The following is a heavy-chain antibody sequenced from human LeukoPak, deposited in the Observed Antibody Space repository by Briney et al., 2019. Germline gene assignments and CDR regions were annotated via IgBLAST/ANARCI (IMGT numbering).Heavy chain of an antibody. Sequence: SETLSLTCAVYGGSFSGYYWSWIRQPPGEGLEWIGEINHSGSTNYNPSLKSRVTISVDTSKNQFSLKLSSVTAADTAVYYCARGLNTAMVTEEAGYYFDYWGQGTLVTVSS. CDR2: INHSGST. CDR3: ARGLNTAMVTEEAGYYFDY. J-gene: IGHJ4*02. CDR1: GGSFSGYY. D-gene: IGHD5-18*01. V-gene: IGHV4-34*01.